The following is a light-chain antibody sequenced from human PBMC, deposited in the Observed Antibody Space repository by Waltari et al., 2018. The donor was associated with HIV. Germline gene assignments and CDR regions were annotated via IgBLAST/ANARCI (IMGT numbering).Light chain of an antibody. CDR2: DAS. V-gene: IGKV3D-20*01. CDR1: QSVSSSY. CDR3: QQYGSSLHS. Sequence: EIVLMQSPATLSLSPGERATLSCGASQSVSSSYLAWYQQKPGRAPSLLSYDASRRATGTPDRCSGSASGTDFTLTISILAPEDFAVYYCQQYGSSLHSFGQGTKLDIK. J-gene: IGKJ2*03.